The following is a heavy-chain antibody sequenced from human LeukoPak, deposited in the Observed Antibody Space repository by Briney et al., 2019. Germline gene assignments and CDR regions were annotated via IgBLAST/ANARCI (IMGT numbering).Heavy chain of an antibody. D-gene: IGHD3-22*01. V-gene: IGHV3-30*02. CDR2: IRHDGSYQ. CDR3: AKNRDSSDYPRDFDF. Sequence: GGSLRLSCAAFGFTFSSYGMHWVRQTPGKGLEWVAFIRHDGSYQQYADSVKGRFTVSRDNSKDMAYLQMNSLRTEDTAVYYCAKNRDSSDYPRDFDFWGQGTLVTVSS. J-gene: IGHJ4*02. CDR1: GFTFSSYG.